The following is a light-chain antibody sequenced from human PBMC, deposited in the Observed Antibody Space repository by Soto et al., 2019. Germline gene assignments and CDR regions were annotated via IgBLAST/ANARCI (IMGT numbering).Light chain of an antibody. V-gene: IGLV2-8*01. J-gene: IGLJ3*02. CDR3: SSYAGSNNWV. CDR2: EVS. Sequence: QSALTQPPSASGSPGQSVTISCTGTSSDVGGYNYVSWYQQHPGKAPKLMIYEVSKRPSGVPDRFSGSKSGNTASLTVSGLPAEDEADYYASSYAGSNNWVFGGGTKLTVL. CDR1: SSDVGGYNY.